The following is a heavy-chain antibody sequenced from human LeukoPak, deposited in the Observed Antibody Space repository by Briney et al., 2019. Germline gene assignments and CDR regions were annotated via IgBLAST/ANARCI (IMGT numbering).Heavy chain of an antibody. CDR2: ISAYNGNT. V-gene: IGHV1-18*01. Sequence: ASVKVSCKASGYTFTSYGISWVRQAPRQGLEWMGWISAYNGNTNYAQKLQGRVTITADKSTSTAYMELSSLRSEDTAVYYCARDSIAAAGTGVFDYWGQGTLVTVSS. CDR3: ARDSIAAAGTGVFDY. CDR1: GYTFTSYG. J-gene: IGHJ4*02. D-gene: IGHD6-13*01.